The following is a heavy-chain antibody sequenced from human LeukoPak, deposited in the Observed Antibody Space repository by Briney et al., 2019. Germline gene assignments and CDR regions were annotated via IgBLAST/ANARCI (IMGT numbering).Heavy chain of an antibody. CDR1: GVSMSSNNW. J-gene: IGHJ4*02. V-gene: IGHV4-4*02. CDR2: THESGST. CDR3: ARHEGFSQKD. Sequence: SGTLSLTCAVSGVSMSSNNWWSWVRQPPGKGLEWIGETHESGSTNYNPSLKSRVTISVDKSKDQFSLKLSSVTAADTAVHYCARHEGFSQKDWGQGTQVTVS.